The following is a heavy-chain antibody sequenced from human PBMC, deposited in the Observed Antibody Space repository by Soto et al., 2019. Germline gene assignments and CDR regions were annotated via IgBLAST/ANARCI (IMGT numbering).Heavy chain of an antibody. D-gene: IGHD1-26*01. CDR3: ARVIMGAMVHAFEI. J-gene: IGHJ3*02. CDR1: GFTFSSYA. Sequence: EVHLLESGGGLVQPGGSLRLSCVASGFTFSSYAVNWVRQAPGKGLEWVSAINGGSSTTYYADSVKGRFTISRDNSRNTLYLQMNSLRAEDTAIYYCARVIMGAMVHAFEIWGQGTMVAVSS. V-gene: IGHV3-23*01. CDR2: INGGSSTT.